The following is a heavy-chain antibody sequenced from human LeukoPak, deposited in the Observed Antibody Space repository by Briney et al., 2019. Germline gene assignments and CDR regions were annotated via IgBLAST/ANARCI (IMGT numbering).Heavy chain of an antibody. CDR2: INPNSGGT. Sequence: ASVKVSCKASGYTFTGYYMHWVRQAPGQGLEWMGWINPNSGGTNYAQKFQGRVTMTRDTSISTAYMELSRLRSDDTAVYYCARDCGVVCGGDFVEYYFDYWGQGTLVTVSS. CDR3: ARDCGVVCGGDFVEYYFDY. CDR1: GYTFTGYY. J-gene: IGHJ4*02. V-gene: IGHV1-2*02. D-gene: IGHD2-21*02.